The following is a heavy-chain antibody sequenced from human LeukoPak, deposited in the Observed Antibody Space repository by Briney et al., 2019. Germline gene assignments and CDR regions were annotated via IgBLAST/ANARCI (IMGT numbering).Heavy chain of an antibody. Sequence: GGSLRLSCAASGFTFSSYNMNWVRQAPGKGLEWVSSISSSSSYIYYADSMKGRFTISRDNAKNSLYLQMNSLRVEDSAVYYCATDLIHYYASGAKTWGQGTLVTVSS. CDR2: ISSSSSYI. V-gene: IGHV3-21*01. D-gene: IGHD3-10*01. CDR1: GFTFSSYN. J-gene: IGHJ5*02. CDR3: ATDLIHYYASGAKT.